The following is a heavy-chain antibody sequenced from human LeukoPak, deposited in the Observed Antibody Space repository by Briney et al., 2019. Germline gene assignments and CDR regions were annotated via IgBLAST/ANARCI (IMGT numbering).Heavy chain of an antibody. J-gene: IGHJ4*02. CDR2: IYHNGNT. D-gene: IGHD5-18*01. CDR1: GGSISSGGYS. Sequence: ASETLSLTCTVSGGSISSGGYSWSWIRQPPGKGLEWIGYIYHNGNTYYSPSLKSRVTISVDRSKNQLSLKLSSVTAADTAMYYCASGGYSYGFDYWGQGTLVTVSS. CDR3: ASGGYSYGFDY. V-gene: IGHV4-30-2*01.